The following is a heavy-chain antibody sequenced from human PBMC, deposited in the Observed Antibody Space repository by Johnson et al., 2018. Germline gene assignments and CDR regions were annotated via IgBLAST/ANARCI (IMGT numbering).Heavy chain of an antibody. CDR2: ISCDGSNK. CDR3: AGESALSNFWSGRDRLYYFDY. Sequence: QLVETGGGVVQPGRSLRLSCAASEFTFSNSGMHWVRQAPGKGLEWVALISCDGSNKYYADSVKGRFTISRDNSKNTLYLQMNSLRGEDTAVYYCAGESALSNFWSGRDRLYYFDYWGQGTLVTVSS. V-gene: IGHV3-33*08. CDR1: EFTFSNSG. D-gene: IGHD3-3*01. J-gene: IGHJ4*02.